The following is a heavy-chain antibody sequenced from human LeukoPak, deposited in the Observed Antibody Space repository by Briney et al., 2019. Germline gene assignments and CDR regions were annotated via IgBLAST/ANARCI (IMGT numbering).Heavy chain of an antibody. CDR3: AKARGLIGGAFDI. V-gene: IGHV3-43*01. Sequence: QPGGSQRLSCAACGFTFDDYIMHWLRQAPGKGLEWVSLVSWDGDTTYYADSVKGRFTISRDNSKNSLYLQMNSLRTEDTALYYCAKARGLIGGAFDIWGQGTMVTVSS. J-gene: IGHJ3*02. D-gene: IGHD3-22*01. CDR2: VSWDGDTT. CDR1: GFTFDDYI.